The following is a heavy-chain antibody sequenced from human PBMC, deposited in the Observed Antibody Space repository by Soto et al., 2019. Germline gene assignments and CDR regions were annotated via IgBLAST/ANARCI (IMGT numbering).Heavy chain of an antibody. J-gene: IGHJ6*02. V-gene: IGHV4-34*01. D-gene: IGHD5-18*01. CDR2: INHSGST. CDR1: GGSFSGYY. Sequence: SETLSLSCAVYGGSFSGYYWSWIRQPPGKGLEWIGEINHSGSTNYNPSLKSRVTISVDTSKNQFSLKLSSVTAADTAVYYCARGPQGYSYGYSYYVMDVWGQGTTVTVSS. CDR3: ARGPQGYSYGYSYYVMDV.